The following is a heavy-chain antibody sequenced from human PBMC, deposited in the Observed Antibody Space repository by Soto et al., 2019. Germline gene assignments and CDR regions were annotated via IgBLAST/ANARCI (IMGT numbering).Heavy chain of an antibody. CDR1: GFTFDSYA. J-gene: IGHJ3*01. Sequence: EVKLLESGGGLAQPGGFLRLSCVGSGFTFDSYAISWVRQAPGERLQWIAAISGSADGTDYAHSVRGRFTISRDNAKKTVHLQMDSLRVEDTAVYFCAKDTVGGYSFWSGYYSDGLDVWGRGTLVSVS. CDR2: ISGSADGT. V-gene: IGHV3-23*01. D-gene: IGHD3-3*01. CDR3: AKDTVGGYSFWSGYYSDGLDV.